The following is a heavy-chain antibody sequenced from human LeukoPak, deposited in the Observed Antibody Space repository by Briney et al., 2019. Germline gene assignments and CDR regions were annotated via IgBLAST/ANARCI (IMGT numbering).Heavy chain of an antibody. J-gene: IGHJ5*02. CDR1: GYTFTGYY. Sequence: GASVKVSCKASGYTFTGYYLHWMRQAPGQGLEWMGWINLNSGGTNYAQKFQGRVTLTSDTAISTAYMELSRLRSDDTAVYYCAREGSNWFDPWGQGTLVTVSS. V-gene: IGHV1-2*02. CDR2: INLNSGGT. CDR3: AREGSNWFDP.